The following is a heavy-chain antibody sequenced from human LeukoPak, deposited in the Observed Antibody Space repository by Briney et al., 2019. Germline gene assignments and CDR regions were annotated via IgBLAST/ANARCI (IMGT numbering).Heavy chain of an antibody. CDR1: GGSISSGGYY. Sequence: SETLSLTCTVSGGSISSGGYYWSWIRQHPGKGLEWIGYIYYSGSTYYNPSLKSRVTISVDTSKNQFSLKLSSVTAADTVVYYCARTTVMAGTQCAFDIWGQGTMVTVSS. D-gene: IGHD6-19*01. V-gene: IGHV4-31*03. J-gene: IGHJ3*02. CDR3: ARTTVMAGTQCAFDI. CDR2: IYYSGST.